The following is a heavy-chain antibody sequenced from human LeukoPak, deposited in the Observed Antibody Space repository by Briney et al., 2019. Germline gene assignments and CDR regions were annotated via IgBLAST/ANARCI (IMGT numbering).Heavy chain of an antibody. CDR1: GFTFTTYW. CDR2: IKQDGSEK. D-gene: IGHD6-6*01. V-gene: IGHV3-7*04. Sequence: GGSLRLSCAASGFTFTTYWMARVRQAPGKGLEWVANIKQDGSEKYYVDSVKGRFTISRDNAENSLYLQMNSLRAEDTAVYYCARDSDGVLDYWGQGTLVTVSS. CDR3: ARDSDGVLDY. J-gene: IGHJ4*02.